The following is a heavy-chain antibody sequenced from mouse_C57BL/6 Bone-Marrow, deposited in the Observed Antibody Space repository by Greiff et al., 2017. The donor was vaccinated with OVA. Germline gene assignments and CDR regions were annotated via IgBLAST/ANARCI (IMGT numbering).Heavy chain of an antibody. CDR3: ARRGDYGSSPYFDY. Sequence: VQLQQPGAALVKPGASVPMSCTASGYTFTRSWITWLKQRPGQGLEWICSISPGIVSPNYNEKFKSKATLTVDTSSSTAYMQLSSLTSEDSAVYYCARRGDYGSSPYFDYWGQGTTLTVSS. V-gene: IGHV1-55*01. J-gene: IGHJ2*01. CDR1: GYTFTRSW. D-gene: IGHD1-1*01. CDR2: ISPGIVSP.